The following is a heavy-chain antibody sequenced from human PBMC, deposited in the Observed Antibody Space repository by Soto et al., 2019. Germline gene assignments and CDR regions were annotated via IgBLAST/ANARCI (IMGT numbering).Heavy chain of an antibody. CDR3: VRRGERAGNRLPDY. D-gene: IGHD3-3*01. Sequence: SGPTMVNTTQTLTLTSTFSGFPFITSDGCVGWIRQPPGKALEWLALIYWDDDKRYSPSLKCRLTITKDTSKNHVFLTMTNMDPVDTATYYWVRRGERAGNRLPDYRGQLTLGTFSS. CDR1: GFPFITSDGC. J-gene: IGHJ4*03. V-gene: IGHV2-5*02. CDR2: IYWDDDK.